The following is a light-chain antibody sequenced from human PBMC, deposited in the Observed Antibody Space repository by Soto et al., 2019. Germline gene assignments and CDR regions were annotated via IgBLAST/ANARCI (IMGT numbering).Light chain of an antibody. CDR3: QQYGSSPPWT. V-gene: IGKV3-20*01. CDR2: GAS. J-gene: IGKJ1*01. CDR1: QSVSSSS. Sequence: EIVLTQSPGTLSLSPGERATLSCRASQSVSSSSLAWYQQKPGQAPRLLFYGASSRATGIPDRFSGSGSGTDFTLTISKLEPEDFAVYYCQQYGSSPPWTFGQGTKVDIK.